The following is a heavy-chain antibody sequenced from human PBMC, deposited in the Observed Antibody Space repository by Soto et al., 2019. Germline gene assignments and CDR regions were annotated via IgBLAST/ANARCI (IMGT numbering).Heavy chain of an antibody. Sequence: PGGSLRLSCAASGFTVSSNYMSWVRQAPGKGLEWVSVIYSGGSTYYADSVKGRFTISRDNSKNTLYLQMNSLRAEDTAVYYCARGYDFWSAASGFDPWGQGTLVTVSS. CDR2: IYSGGST. CDR1: GFTVSSNY. V-gene: IGHV3-66*01. J-gene: IGHJ5*02. CDR3: ARGYDFWSAASGFDP. D-gene: IGHD3-3*01.